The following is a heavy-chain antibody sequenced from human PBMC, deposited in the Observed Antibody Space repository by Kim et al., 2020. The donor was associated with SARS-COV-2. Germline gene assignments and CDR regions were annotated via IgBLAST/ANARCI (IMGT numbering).Heavy chain of an antibody. CDR2: ISACNGNT. Sequence: ASVKVSCKASGYTFTSYGISWVRQAPGQGLEWMGWISACNGNTNYAQKLQGRVTMTTDTSTSTAYMELRSLRSDDTAVYYCARDTIAAARWYFDLWGRGTLVTVSS. J-gene: IGHJ2*01. V-gene: IGHV1-18*01. CDR1: GYTFTSYG. D-gene: IGHD6-13*01. CDR3: ARDTIAAARWYFDL.